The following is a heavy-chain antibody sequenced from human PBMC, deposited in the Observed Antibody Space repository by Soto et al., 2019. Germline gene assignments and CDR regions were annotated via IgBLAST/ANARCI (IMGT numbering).Heavy chain of an antibody. J-gene: IGHJ4*02. V-gene: IGHV3-11*01. CDR2: VTTDTI. CDR3: AIDRMVFNY. Sequence: QVQLVESGGGLVKAGASLTLSCAASGFTFSDYFMTWIRQAPGKGLEWVSYVTTDTIHYADAVKGRFTLSRDSAKNSLYLQMINLRAEDTGVYYCAIDRMVFNYWGQGALVTVSS. CDR1: GFTFSDYF. D-gene: IGHD2-8*01.